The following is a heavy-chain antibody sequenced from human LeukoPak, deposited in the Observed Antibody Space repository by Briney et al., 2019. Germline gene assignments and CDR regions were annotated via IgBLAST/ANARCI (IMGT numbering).Heavy chain of an antibody. CDR3: AKDTGVQFLEPAF. V-gene: IGHV3-33*06. CDR2: IWFYGSVK. D-gene: IGHD3-3*01. CDR1: GFTFNTYG. J-gene: IGHJ4*02. Sequence: GGSLRLSCAASGFTFNTYGMHWVRQAPGQGLEWVAAIWFYGSVKHYSDAVKGRFTIFRDNSLNTLYLQMNSLRVEDTAIYYCAKDTGVQFLEPAFWGQGTLVTVSS.